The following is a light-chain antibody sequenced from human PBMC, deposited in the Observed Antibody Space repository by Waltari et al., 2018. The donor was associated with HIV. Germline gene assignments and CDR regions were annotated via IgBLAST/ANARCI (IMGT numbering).Light chain of an antibody. V-gene: IGLV4-69*01. J-gene: IGLJ2*01. Sequence: QLALTQSPSASASVGASVNLTCTLSSRHSNYDLAWHQHQQQKGPRYWMKVNSDGSHKKEDGVPDRFSGSSSGAERYLTISSLQSEDEGDYYCQTWGSGIHVVFGGGTKVTVL. CDR3: QTWGSGIHVV. CDR2: VNSDGSH. CDR1: SRHSNYD.